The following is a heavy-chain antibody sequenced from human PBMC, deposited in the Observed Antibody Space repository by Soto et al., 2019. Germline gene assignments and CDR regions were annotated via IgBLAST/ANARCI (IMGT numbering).Heavy chain of an antibody. D-gene: IGHD3-10*01. CDR3: ARGLGSYYRRPFDY. CDR1: GVPISCSCYY. Sequence: SETLSLTCTGFGVPISCSCYYCGWIRQPPGKGLEWIGEINHSGSTNYNPSLKSRVTISVDTSNTQFSLKLSSVTASDSSVYCCARGLGSYYRRPFDYWGQGTLVTVSS. J-gene: IGHJ4*02. V-gene: IGHV4-39*07. CDR2: INHSGST.